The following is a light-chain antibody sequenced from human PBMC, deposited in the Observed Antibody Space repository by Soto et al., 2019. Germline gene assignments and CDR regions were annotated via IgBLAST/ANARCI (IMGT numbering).Light chain of an antibody. CDR1: QSVSSSY. V-gene: IGKV3-20*01. CDR2: GAS. J-gene: IGKJ4*01. Sequence: EIVLTQSPGTRSLSPGERATLSCRASQSVSSSYLAWYQHKPGQAPRLLIYGASIRATGIPARFSGSGYETDFSLTTSRLAPEAFAVYPCQQYGSSPPLTFRGGTTVDMK. CDR3: QQYGSSPPLT.